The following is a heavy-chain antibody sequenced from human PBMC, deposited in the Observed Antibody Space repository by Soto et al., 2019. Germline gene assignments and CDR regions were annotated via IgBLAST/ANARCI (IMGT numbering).Heavy chain of an antibody. CDR2: IGSHSDT. CDR1: GFTFSSNA. D-gene: IGHD1-26*01. J-gene: IGHJ4*02. V-gene: IGHV3-23*05. Sequence: GGSLRLSCAASGFTFSSNAMSWVRQAPGKGLEWVSAIGSHSDTYYVDSVGGRFTISRDSSKNTLYLQMNSLRAEDTAVYYCAKRAIVEGSRYFDYWGLGTLVTVSS. CDR3: AKRAIVEGSRYFDY.